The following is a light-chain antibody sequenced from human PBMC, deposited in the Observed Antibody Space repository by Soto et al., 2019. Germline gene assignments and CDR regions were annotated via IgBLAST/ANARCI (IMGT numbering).Light chain of an antibody. CDR1: QSISSY. CDR2: AAS. J-gene: IGKJ2*01. CDR3: QQSYSTPRYT. Sequence: DIQMTQSPSSLSASVGDRVTITCRASQSISSYLNWYQQKPGKAPKLLIYAASSLQSGVPSRFSGSGSGTDFTLTISSLPPEDFATYYCQQSYSTPRYTFCQGSKLEIK. V-gene: IGKV1-39*01.